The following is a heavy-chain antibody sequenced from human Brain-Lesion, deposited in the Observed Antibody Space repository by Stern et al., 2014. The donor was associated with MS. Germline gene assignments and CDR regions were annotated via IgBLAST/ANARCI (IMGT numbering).Heavy chain of an antibody. V-gene: IGHV1-2*04. Sequence: DQLVESGAEVKKPGASVKVSCKASRYTFTGYYMHWVRQAPGQGLEWMGWINPKSGGTNYAQKFQGWVTMTRDTSINTAYMELSRLRSDDTAVYYCATYYYDSTGYNDFWGQGTLVTVSS. CDR3: ATYYYDSTGYNDF. CDR2: INPKSGGT. J-gene: IGHJ4*02. CDR1: RYTFTGYY. D-gene: IGHD3-22*01.